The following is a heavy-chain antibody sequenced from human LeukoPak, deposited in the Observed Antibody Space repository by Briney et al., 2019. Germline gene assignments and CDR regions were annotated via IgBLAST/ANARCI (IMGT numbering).Heavy chain of an antibody. D-gene: IGHD1-26*01. CDR3: ARALPSSGRLLGY. Sequence: ASVKVSCKASGYTFTGHYMHWVRQAPGQGLEWMGWINPKSGGTNYAQKFQGRVTMTRDTSISTAYMELSSLRSEDTAVYYCARALPSSGRLLGYWGQGTLVTVSS. J-gene: IGHJ4*02. V-gene: IGHV1-2*02. CDR1: GYTFTGHY. CDR2: INPKSGGT.